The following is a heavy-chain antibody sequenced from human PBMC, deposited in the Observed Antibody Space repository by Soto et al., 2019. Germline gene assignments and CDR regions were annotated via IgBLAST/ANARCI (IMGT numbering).Heavy chain of an antibody. Sequence: GESLKISCNGSGYSFTIYWIGWVLQMPGKGLEWMGIIYPGDSDTRYSPSFQGQVTISADKSISTAYLQWSSLKASDTAMYYCARQYYYGSGSSYYYYYGMDVWGQGTTVTVSS. CDR2: IYPGDSDT. J-gene: IGHJ6*02. V-gene: IGHV5-51*01. CDR3: ARQYYYGSGSSYYYYYGMDV. D-gene: IGHD3-10*01. CDR1: GYSFTIYW.